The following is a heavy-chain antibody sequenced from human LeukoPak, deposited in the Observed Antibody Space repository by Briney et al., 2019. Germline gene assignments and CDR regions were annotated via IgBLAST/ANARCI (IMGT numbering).Heavy chain of an antibody. V-gene: IGHV1-2*02. CDR2: ITPSDGA. CDR3: ARAGYCSSTSCPSYFDY. CDR1: GYTFTAYA. J-gene: IGHJ4*02. D-gene: IGHD2-2*01. Sequence: ASVKVSCKSSGYTFTAYAMHWVRQAPGQGLEWMGWITPSDGANYAQKFQGRVTMTRDTSMSTAYMDLNRLTSDDTAVYYCARAGYCSSTSCPSYFDYWGQGTLVTVSS.